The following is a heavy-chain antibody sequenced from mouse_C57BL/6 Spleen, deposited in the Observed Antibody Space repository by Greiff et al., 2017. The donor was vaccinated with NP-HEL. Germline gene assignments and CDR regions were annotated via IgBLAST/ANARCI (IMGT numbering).Heavy chain of an antibody. CDR2: IDPETGGT. CDR1: GYTFTDYE. Sequence: VQLKESGAELVRPGASVTLSCKASGYTFTDYEMHWVKQTPVHGLEWIGAIDPETGGTAYNQKFKGKAILTADKSSSTAYMELRSLTSEDSAVYYCTRPYGNWGQGTTLTVSS. CDR3: TRPYGN. J-gene: IGHJ2*01. D-gene: IGHD2-1*01. V-gene: IGHV1-15*01.